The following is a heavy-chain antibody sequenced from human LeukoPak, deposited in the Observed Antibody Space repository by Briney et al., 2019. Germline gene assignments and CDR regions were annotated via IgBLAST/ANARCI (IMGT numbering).Heavy chain of an antibody. CDR1: GFTFSDYW. D-gene: IGHD1-26*01. CDR2: IHSDGGTT. CDR3: ARDIYSIAE. J-gene: IGHJ4*02. Sequence: GGSLRLSCAASGFTFSDYWIHWVRHAPGKGLVWVSLIHSDGGTTNYADSVKGRFTISGDNAKNTVYLQMNSLRVEDTAVYYCARDIYSIAEWGQGTLVTVSS. V-gene: IGHV3-74*01.